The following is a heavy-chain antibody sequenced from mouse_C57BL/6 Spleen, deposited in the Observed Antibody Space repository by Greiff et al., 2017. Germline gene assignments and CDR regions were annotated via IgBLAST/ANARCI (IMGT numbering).Heavy chain of an antibody. CDR1: GYSFTSYY. J-gene: IGHJ4*01. CDR2: IYPGSGNT. Sequence: QVQLQQSGPELVKPGASVKISCKASGYSFTSYYIHWVKQRPGQGLEWIGWIYPGSGNTKYNEKVKGKATLTADTSSSTAYMQLSSLTSEDSAVYYCAIYDGYYDAMDYWGQGTSVTVSS. V-gene: IGHV1-66*01. D-gene: IGHD2-3*01. CDR3: AIYDGYYDAMDY.